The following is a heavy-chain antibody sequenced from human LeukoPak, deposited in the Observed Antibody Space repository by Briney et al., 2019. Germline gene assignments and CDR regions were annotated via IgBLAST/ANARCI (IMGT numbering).Heavy chain of an antibody. D-gene: IGHD2-2*02. Sequence: PSETLSLTCAVYAGSFSGYYWSWIRQPAGKGLGWIGEINHSGSTNYNPSLKSRVTISVDTSKNQFSLKPSSVTAADTAVYYCASQRKCNSTSCDKRFDDWGQGTVVTVSS. CDR2: INHSGST. V-gene: IGHV4-34*01. CDR1: AGSFSGYY. J-gene: IGHJ4*02. CDR3: ASQRKCNSTSCDKRFDD.